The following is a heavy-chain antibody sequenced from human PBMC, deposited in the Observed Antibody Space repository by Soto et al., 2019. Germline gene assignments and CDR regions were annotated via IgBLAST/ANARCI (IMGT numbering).Heavy chain of an antibody. Sequence: GGSLRLSCAASGFSFSTYAMSWVRQPPGKGPEGVSVIGIGGDANYADSVRGRFTISRDNSKNTLFLQMNSLRAEDTAVYYCAKNWDTTFSSSSHWGQGTLVTVSS. J-gene: IGHJ4*02. CDR1: GFSFSTYA. V-gene: IGHV3-23*01. D-gene: IGHD6-6*01. CDR3: AKNWDTTFSSSSH. CDR2: IGIGGDA.